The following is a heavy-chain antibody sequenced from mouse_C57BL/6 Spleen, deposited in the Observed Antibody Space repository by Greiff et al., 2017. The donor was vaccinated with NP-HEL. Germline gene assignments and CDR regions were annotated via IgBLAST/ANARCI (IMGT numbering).Heavy chain of an antibody. CDR3: TRDPITTVVAPMDY. CDR2: ISSGGDYI. V-gene: IGHV5-9-1*02. Sequence: EVKLVESGEGLVKPGGSLKLSCAASGFTFSSYAMSWVRQTPEKRLEWVAYISSGGDYIYYADTVKGRFTISRDNARNTLYLQMSSRKSKDTAMYYCTRDPITTVVAPMDYWGQGTSVTVSS. CDR1: GFTFSSYA. D-gene: IGHD1-1*01. J-gene: IGHJ4*01.